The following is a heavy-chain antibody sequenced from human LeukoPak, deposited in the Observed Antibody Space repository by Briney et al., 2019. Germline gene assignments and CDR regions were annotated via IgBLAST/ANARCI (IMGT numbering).Heavy chain of an antibody. Sequence: GRSLRLSCAAPGFTFDDYAMHWVRQAPGKGLEWVSGISWNSGSIGYADSVKGRFTISRDNAKNSLYLQMNSLRAEDTALYYCAKDKGPYGDYYFDYWGQGTLVTVSS. D-gene: IGHD4-17*01. CDR1: GFTFDDYA. CDR2: ISWNSGSI. V-gene: IGHV3-9*01. J-gene: IGHJ4*02. CDR3: AKDKGPYGDYYFDY.